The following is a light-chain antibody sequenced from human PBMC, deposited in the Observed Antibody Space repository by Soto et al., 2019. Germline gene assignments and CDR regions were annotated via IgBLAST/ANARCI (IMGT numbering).Light chain of an antibody. V-gene: IGKV3-20*01. CDR2: AAS. CDR3: HQYDKAPQT. Sequence: EIVLMQSPGTLSLSPGERATLSCRASQYMTRTYIAWYQQKPGQAPRLLIYAASNMATGIPDKFSGSGSGADYSLTISRLEPEDSAVYYCHQYDKAPQTFGQGTKVEIK. CDR1: QYMTRTY. J-gene: IGKJ2*01.